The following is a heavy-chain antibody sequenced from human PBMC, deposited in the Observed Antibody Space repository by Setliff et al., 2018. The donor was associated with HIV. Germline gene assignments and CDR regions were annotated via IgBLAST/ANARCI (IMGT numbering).Heavy chain of an antibody. CDR3: ARAKVTAAWGYYFDY. D-gene: IGHD6-13*01. J-gene: IGHJ4*02. V-gene: IGHV3-11*06. CDR1: GFTFSDYY. Sequence: GSLRLSCAASGFTFSDYYMSWIRQASGKGLEWVSYITGSSSYTNYADSVKGRFTISRDNAKNSLYLHMNSLRAEDTALYYCARAKVTAAWGYYFDYWGQGMLVTVSS. CDR2: ITGSSSYT.